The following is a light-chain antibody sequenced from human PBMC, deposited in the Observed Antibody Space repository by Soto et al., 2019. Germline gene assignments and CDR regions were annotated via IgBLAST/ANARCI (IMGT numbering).Light chain of an antibody. CDR2: GTS. J-gene: IGKJ1*01. Sequence: EIVLTQSPGTLSLSPGERATLSCRASQGVSSNYLAWSQQKSGQAPRLLHYGTSSRATGIPERVSGSGSGTDITLTISRLEPEDFAVYYCQHYGSSRTFGQGTKVDIK. CDR3: QHYGSSRT. CDR1: QGVSSNY. V-gene: IGKV3-20*01.